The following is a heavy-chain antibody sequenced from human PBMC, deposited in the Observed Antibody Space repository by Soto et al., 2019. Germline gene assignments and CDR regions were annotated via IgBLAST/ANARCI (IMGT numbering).Heavy chain of an antibody. CDR1: GFTFGIYA. Sequence: GGSLRLSCAASGFTFGIYAMTWVRQAPGRGLEWVSTISATGGSTFYADSVKGRFTISRDNSKNTLYLQMNSLRAEDTAIYYCAKDLSSYYYFDFWGQGTLVTVSS. V-gene: IGHV3-23*01. CDR2: ISATGGST. J-gene: IGHJ4*02. D-gene: IGHD2-15*01. CDR3: AKDLSSYYYFDF.